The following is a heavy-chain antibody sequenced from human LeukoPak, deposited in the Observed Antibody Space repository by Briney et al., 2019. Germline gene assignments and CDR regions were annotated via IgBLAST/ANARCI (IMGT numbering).Heavy chain of an antibody. J-gene: IGHJ6*03. CDR1: GYSISSGYF. Sequence: SETLSLTCTVSGYSISSGYFWGWIRQPPGKGLEWIGNIYHSGTTYYNPSLKSRATISVDTSKNQFSLKLSSVTAADTAVYYCARNSLRYFDWLSQPRGYYYYYMDVWGKGTTVTISS. CDR2: IYHSGTT. CDR3: ARNSLRYFDWLSQPRGYYYYYMDV. V-gene: IGHV4-38-2*02. D-gene: IGHD3-9*01.